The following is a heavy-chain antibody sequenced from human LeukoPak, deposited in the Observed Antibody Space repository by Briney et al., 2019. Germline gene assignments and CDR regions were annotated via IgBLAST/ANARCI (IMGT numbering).Heavy chain of an antibody. J-gene: IGHJ4*02. V-gene: IGHV3-73*01. CDR2: IRSKANIYAT. CDR1: GFTFSGSA. D-gene: IGHD3-10*01. Sequence: GGSRRLSCAASGFTFSGSAMHWVRQASGKGLEWVGRIRSKANIYATAYAASVKGRFTISRDDSKNTAYLQMDSLKTEDTAVYYCTGNYYGSGSYADFDYWGQGTLVTVSS. CDR3: TGNYYGSGSYADFDY.